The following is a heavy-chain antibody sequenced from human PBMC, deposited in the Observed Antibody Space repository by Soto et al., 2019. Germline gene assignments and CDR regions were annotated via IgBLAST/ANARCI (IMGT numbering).Heavy chain of an antibody. D-gene: IGHD3-3*01. CDR1: GFTFSSYS. J-gene: IGHJ3*02. CDR2: ISSSSSYI. V-gene: IGHV3-21*01. CDR3: ARDILRFLEWPDAFDI. Sequence: GGSLRLSCAASGFTFSSYSMNWVRQAPGKGLEWVSSISSSSSYIYYADSVKGRFTISRDNAKNSLYLQMNSLRAEDMAVYYCARDILRFLEWPDAFDIWGQGTMVTVSS.